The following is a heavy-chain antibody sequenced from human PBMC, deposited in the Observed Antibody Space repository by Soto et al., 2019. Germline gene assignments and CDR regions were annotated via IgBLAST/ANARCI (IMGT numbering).Heavy chain of an antibody. D-gene: IGHD7-27*01. Sequence: SETLSLTCTVSGGSISGYYWSWIRQPPGKGLEWIGSIYYSGGSYYNPSLKSRVTISVDTSKNQFSLKLSSVTAADTVVYYCARAWGYAFDIWGQGTMVTVSS. V-gene: IGHV4-59*01. CDR3: ARAWGYAFDI. CDR2: IYYSGGS. CDR1: GGSISGYY. J-gene: IGHJ3*02.